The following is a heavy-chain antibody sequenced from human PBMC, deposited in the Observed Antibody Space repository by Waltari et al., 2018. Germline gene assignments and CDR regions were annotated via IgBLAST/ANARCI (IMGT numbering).Heavy chain of an antibody. J-gene: IGHJ4*02. V-gene: IGHV4-34*01. CDR2: INHMGST. CDR3: ARGQIVVVTATNAPFDY. CDR1: GGSFSGYY. D-gene: IGHD2-21*02. Sequence: QVQLQQWGAGLLKPSETLSLTCAVYGGSFSGYYWSWIRQPPGKGLEGIGEINHMGSTNYNPSLKSRVTISLNTAKNQFCLKLSSVTAADTAVYYCARGQIVVVTATNAPFDYWGQGTLVTVSS.